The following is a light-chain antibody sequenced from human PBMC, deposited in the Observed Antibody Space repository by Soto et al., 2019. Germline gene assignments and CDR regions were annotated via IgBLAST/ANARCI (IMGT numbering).Light chain of an antibody. J-gene: IGKJ1*01. Sequence: DIQMTQSPSTLSASVGGTVTVTCRASENINTWLAWYQQKPGKAPTLVMYDASKLERGVPSRFSGSGSGTEFTLTIEGLQPDDFVTYYCQQYKTYPLTFGQGTK. CDR2: DAS. V-gene: IGKV1-5*01. CDR3: QQYKTYPLT. CDR1: ENINTW.